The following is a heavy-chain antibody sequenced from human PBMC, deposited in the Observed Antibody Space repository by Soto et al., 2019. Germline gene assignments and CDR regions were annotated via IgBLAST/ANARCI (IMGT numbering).Heavy chain of an antibody. Sequence: QLQLQESAPGLVKPSETLSLTCSVSGGSISSSTYYWGWIRQPPGKGLEWIGSISYSGTTYYNPYLKSRVSISADMSKHQFSLRLNSVTAADTAVYYCARLPSYCTGDSCHVLDAFDIWGQGTFVTVSS. J-gene: IGHJ3*02. CDR1: GGSISSSTYY. V-gene: IGHV4-39*01. CDR2: ISYSGTT. D-gene: IGHD2-8*02. CDR3: ARLPSYCTGDSCHVLDAFDI.